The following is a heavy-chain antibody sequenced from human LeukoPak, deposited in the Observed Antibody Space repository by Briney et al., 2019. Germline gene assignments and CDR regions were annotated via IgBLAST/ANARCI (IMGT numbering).Heavy chain of an antibody. CDR3: ARGQYYDFWSGYPDY. V-gene: IGHV1-8*01. CDR2: MNPNSGNT. D-gene: IGHD3-3*01. Sequence: GASVKVSCKASGYTFTSYDINWVRQAPGQGLEWMGWMNPNSGNTGYAQKFQGRVTMTRNTSISTAYMELSSLRSEDTAVYYCARGQYYDFWSGYPDYWGQGTLVTVSS. CDR1: GYTFTSYD. J-gene: IGHJ4*02.